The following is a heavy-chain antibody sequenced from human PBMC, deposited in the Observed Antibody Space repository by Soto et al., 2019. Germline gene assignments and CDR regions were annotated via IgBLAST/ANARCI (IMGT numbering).Heavy chain of an antibody. J-gene: IGHJ4*02. CDR3: ARFDILTGYYVDY. Sequence: PSETLSLTCTVSGGSISSGGYYWSWIRQHPGKGLEWIGYIYYSGSTYYNPSLKSRVTISVDTSKNQFSLKLSSVTAADTAVYYCARFDILTGYYVDYWGQGTLVTVSS. D-gene: IGHD3-9*01. CDR1: GGSISSGGYY. CDR2: IYYSGST. V-gene: IGHV4-31*03.